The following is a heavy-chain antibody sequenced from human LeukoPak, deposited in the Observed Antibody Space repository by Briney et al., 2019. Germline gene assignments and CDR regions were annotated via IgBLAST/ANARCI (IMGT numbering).Heavy chain of an antibody. CDR1: GGSISSYY. J-gene: IGHJ4*02. D-gene: IGHD3-10*01. V-gene: IGHV4-59*01. CDR2: IYYSGNT. Sequence: SETLSLTCTVSGGSISSYYWSWIRQPPGKGLEWIGYIYYSGNTNYNPSLKSRVTISVDTSKNQFSLKLSSVTAADMAVYYCARSAVRGASRSHFDYWGQGTLVTVSS. CDR3: ARSAVRGASRSHFDY.